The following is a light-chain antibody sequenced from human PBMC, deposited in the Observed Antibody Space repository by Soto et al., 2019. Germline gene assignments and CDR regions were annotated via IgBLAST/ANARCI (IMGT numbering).Light chain of an antibody. Sequence: DIQMTQSPSSLSSSVGDIFTITCRASQSISSYLNWYQQKPGKAPKLLIYAASSLQSGVPSRFSGSGSGTDFTLTTSSLQPEDFATYYCQQSYSTPRTFGQGTKVDIK. J-gene: IGKJ1*01. CDR2: AAS. V-gene: IGKV1-39*01. CDR1: QSISSY. CDR3: QQSYSTPRT.